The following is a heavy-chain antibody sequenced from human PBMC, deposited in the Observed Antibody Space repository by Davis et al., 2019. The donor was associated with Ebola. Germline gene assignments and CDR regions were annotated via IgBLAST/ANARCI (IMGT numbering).Heavy chain of an antibody. Sequence: LSLTCAASGFSFSGSAMHWVRQASGKGLEWVGRIRSKAESYATAYAASVKGRFTISRDDSKNTAYLQMNSLKTEDTAVYYCSSWVAAADNDYWGQGTLVTVSS. CDR2: IRSKAESYAT. CDR3: SSWVAAADNDY. CDR1: GFSFSGSA. D-gene: IGHD6-13*01. J-gene: IGHJ4*02. V-gene: IGHV3-73*01.